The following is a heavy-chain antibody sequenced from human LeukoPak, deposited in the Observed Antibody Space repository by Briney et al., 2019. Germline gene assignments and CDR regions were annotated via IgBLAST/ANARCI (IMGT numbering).Heavy chain of an antibody. V-gene: IGHV1-46*01. CDR1: GYTFTSYY. CDR2: INPSGGSG. Sequence: ASVKLSCKASGYTFTSYYMHWVRQAPGQGLEWMGIINPSGGSGNNAQKVQGRVTMTRDMSTSTVYMELSSLRSEDTAVYYCARALAAAAGRRAAMMGDWGQGTLVTVSS. J-gene: IGHJ4*02. D-gene: IGHD6-13*01. CDR3: ARALAAAAGRRAAMMGD.